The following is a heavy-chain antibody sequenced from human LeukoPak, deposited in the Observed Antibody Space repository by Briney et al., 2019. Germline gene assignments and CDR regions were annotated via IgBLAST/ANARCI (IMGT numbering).Heavy chain of an antibody. CDR1: GGSFSGYY. J-gene: IGHJ4*02. Sequence: SETLSLTCAVYGGSFSGYYWSWIRQPPGKGLEWIGEINHSGSTNYNPSLKGRVTISVDTSKNQFSLKLSSVTAADTAVYYCARGRVVITYGFDYWGQGTLVTVSS. CDR3: ARGRVVITYGFDY. D-gene: IGHD3-22*01. V-gene: IGHV4-34*01. CDR2: INHSGST.